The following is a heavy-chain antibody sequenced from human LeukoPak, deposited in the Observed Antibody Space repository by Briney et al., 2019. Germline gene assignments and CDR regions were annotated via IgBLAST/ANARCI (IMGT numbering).Heavy chain of an antibody. CDR2: INPNRGGT. CDR1: GYTFTGYY. CDR3: AIPPGYCSSTSCYTFDY. V-gene: IGHV1-2*02. D-gene: IGHD2-2*02. J-gene: IGHJ4*02. Sequence: ASVKVSCKASGYTFTGYYMHWVRQAPGQGLEWMGWINPNRGGTNYAQKFQGRVTMTRDTSISTAYMELSRLRSDDSAVYYCAIPPGYCSSTSCYTFDYWGQGTLVTVSS.